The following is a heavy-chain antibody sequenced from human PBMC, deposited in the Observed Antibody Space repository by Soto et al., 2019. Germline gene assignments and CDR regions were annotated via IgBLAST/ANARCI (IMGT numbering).Heavy chain of an antibody. Sequence: PGGSLRLSSAASGFTFSGYWMSWVRQTPGKGLEWVANIKQDGSEKYYVDSVKGRFTISRDNAKNSLSLQMNSLRAEDTAVYYCARDRIGSLAHWGQGTLVTVSS. J-gene: IGHJ4*02. CDR2: IKQDGSEK. V-gene: IGHV3-7*01. CDR3: ARDRIGSLAH. CDR1: GFTFSGYW.